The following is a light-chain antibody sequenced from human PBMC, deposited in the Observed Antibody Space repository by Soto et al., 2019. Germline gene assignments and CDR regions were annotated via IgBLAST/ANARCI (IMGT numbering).Light chain of an antibody. V-gene: IGKV3-20*01. CDR1: QSVYSRH. CDR2: GAS. CDR3: QHHGDSPIT. J-gene: IGKJ5*01. Sequence: EIVLTQSPGTLSLSPGESATLSFRSSQSVYSRHLAWYQQKRGQAPRLLIYGASSRASAIPDRFSGSGSGTDFTLTISRLEPEDFAVYYCQHHGDSPITFGQGTRLEIK.